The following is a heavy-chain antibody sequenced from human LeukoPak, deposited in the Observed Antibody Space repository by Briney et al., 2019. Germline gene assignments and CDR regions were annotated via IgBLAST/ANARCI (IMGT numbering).Heavy chain of an antibody. CDR2: IYTSGST. CDR1: GGSISSYY. CDR3: ARQDTLTYSSSGYFDY. J-gene: IGHJ4*02. Sequence: NPSETLSLTCTVSGGSISSYYWSWIRQPAGKGLEWIGRIYTSGSTNYNPSLKSRVTMSVDTSKNQFSLKLSSVTAADTAMYYCARQDTLTYSSSGYFDYWGQGTLVTVSS. V-gene: IGHV4-4*07. D-gene: IGHD6-13*01.